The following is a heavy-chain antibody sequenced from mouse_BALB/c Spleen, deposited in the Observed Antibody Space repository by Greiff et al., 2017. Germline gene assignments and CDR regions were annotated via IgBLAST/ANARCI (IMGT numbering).Heavy chain of an antibody. D-gene: IGHD1-1*01. Sequence: QVQLQQSGAELMKPGASVKISCKATGYTFSSYWIEWVKQRPGHGLEWIGEILPGSGSTNYNEKFKGKATFTADTSSNTAYMQLSSLTSEDSAVYYCARLYYGSSYVSFDYWGQGTTLTVSS. CDR2: ILPGSGST. CDR1: GYTFSSYW. J-gene: IGHJ2*01. CDR3: ARLYYGSSYVSFDY. V-gene: IGHV1-9*01.